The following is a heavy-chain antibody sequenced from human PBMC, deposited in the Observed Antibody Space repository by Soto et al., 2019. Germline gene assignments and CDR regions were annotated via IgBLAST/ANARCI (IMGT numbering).Heavy chain of an antibody. D-gene: IGHD3-10*01. CDR1: GGSVNSDY. CDR2: IFYSATV. Sequence: SEALSLTSTVSGGSVNSDYWTWIRQAPGEGRDCIGFIFYSATVDYNPSHQSRVTISVDTSKNHFSLRLRSVTAADTAIYYCARANGAYGIFDYWGQGILVTVPQ. CDR3: ARANGAYGIFDY. V-gene: IGHV4-59*02. J-gene: IGHJ4*02.